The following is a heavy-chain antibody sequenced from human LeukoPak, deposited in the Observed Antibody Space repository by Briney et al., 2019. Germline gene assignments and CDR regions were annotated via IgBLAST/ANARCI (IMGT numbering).Heavy chain of an antibody. CDR1: GFTFSDYY. CDR3: ARDRGGWPDY. CDR2: ISSSGSTI. J-gene: IGHJ4*02. Sequence: PGGSLRLSCAASGFTFSDYYMSWIRQAPGKGLEWVSYISSSGSTIYYADSVKGRFTISRDNAKNSLYLQLSSLRPEDTGLYYCARDRGGWPDYWGQGTLVTVSS. V-gene: IGHV3-11*01. D-gene: IGHD6-19*01.